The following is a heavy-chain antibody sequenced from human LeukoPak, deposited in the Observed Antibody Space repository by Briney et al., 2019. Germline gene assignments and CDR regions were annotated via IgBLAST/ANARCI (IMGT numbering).Heavy chain of an antibody. D-gene: IGHD5-12*01. CDR1: GFTFNSYS. CDR2: IKSSGTDT. Sequence: GGSLRLSCAASGFTFNSYSMNWVRQAPGKGLEWVSGIKSSGTDTYYADSVKGRFTISRDNSKNTLYLQMSSLRAEDTAVYYCAKEVASEGTPLFDYWGQGALVTVSS. J-gene: IGHJ4*02. CDR3: AKEVASEGTPLFDY. V-gene: IGHV3-23*01.